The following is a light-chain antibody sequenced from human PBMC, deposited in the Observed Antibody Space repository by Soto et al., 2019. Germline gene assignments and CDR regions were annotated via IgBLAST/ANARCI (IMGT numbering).Light chain of an antibody. V-gene: IGKV3-11*01. CDR3: QQRSSWPLT. CDR2: DAS. J-gene: IGKJ4*01. CDR1: QSVRSY. Sequence: EIVLTQSPATLSLSPGERATLSCRASQSVRSYLAWYEQKPGQAPRLLIYDASNRATGIPARFSGSGSGTDFTLTISSLEPKDFAVYYCQQRSSWPLTFGGGTKVEIK.